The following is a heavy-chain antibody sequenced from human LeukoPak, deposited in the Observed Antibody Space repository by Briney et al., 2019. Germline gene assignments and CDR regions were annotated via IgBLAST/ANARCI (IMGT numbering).Heavy chain of an antibody. V-gene: IGHV1-2*02. J-gene: IGHJ4*02. D-gene: IGHD1-26*01. CDR1: GYTSTDYY. CDR2: INPNSGGT. CDR3: ARIRGGNNYHFDY. Sequence: GASVKVSCKASGYTSTDYYMHWVRQAPGEGLEWMGWINPNSGGTNYAQKFQGRVTMTRDTSTRTAYMELSRLRSDDTAVFCCARIRGGNNYHFDYWGQGTLVTVSS.